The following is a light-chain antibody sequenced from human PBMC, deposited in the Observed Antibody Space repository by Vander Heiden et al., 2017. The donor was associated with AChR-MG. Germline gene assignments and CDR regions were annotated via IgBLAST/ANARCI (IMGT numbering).Light chain of an antibody. CDR1: QSISSW. V-gene: IGKV1-5*03. CDR3: QQVKSYSGYT. CDR2: KAS. J-gene: IGKJ2*01. Sequence: DIQMTQSPSTLSASVGDRVTITCRASQSISSWLAWYKQKPGKAPKLLIYKASSLESGAPSRFSGSGYGTEFTLTMSIRQPDAFAPYYCQQVKSYSGYTFGQGTKLEIK.